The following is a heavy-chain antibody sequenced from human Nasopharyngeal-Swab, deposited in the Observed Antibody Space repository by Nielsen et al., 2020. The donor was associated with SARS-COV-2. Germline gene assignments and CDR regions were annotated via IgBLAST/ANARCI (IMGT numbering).Heavy chain of an antibody. Sequence: GSLRLSCTVSGGSIKSYYWSWVRQLPGKGLEWIGNFFYSGTPNYNPSLKSRVTISVDAPRNQFSLRLNSVTSADTAMYYCARDSSGWHYWGQGTLITVSS. V-gene: IGHV4-59*01. J-gene: IGHJ4*02. CDR3: ARDSSGWHY. CDR2: FFYSGTP. D-gene: IGHD6-19*01. CDR1: GGSIKSYY.